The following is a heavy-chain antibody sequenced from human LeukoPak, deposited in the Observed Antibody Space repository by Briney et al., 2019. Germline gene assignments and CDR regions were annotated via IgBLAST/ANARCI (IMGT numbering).Heavy chain of an antibody. CDR2: IYYSGST. V-gene: IGHV4-31*03. CDR3: ARDIDRMVRGVIWFDP. D-gene: IGHD3-10*01. Sequence: SQTLSLTCTVSGGSISSGGYYWSWIRQHPGKGLEWIGYIYYSGSTYYNPSLKSRVTISVDTSKNQFSLKLSSVTAADTAVYYCARDIDRMVRGVIWFDPWGQGTLVTVSS. J-gene: IGHJ5*02. CDR1: GGSISSGGYY.